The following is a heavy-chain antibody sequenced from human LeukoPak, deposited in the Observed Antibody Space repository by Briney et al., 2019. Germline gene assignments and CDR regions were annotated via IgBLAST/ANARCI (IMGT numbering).Heavy chain of an antibody. D-gene: IGHD2-15*01. J-gene: IGHJ4*02. V-gene: IGHV3-30*04. Sequence: PGGSLRLSCAASGFTFSSYAMHWVRLAPGKGLEWVAVISYDGSNKYYADSVKGRFTISRDNSKNTLYLQMNSLRAEDTAVYYCARDRDVVVVAATRALGYWGQGTLVTVSS. CDR2: ISYDGSNK. CDR1: GFTFSSYA. CDR3: ARDRDVVVVAATRALGY.